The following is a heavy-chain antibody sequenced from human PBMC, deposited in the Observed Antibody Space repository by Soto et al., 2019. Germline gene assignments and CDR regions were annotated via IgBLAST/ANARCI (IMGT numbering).Heavy chain of an antibody. CDR1: GGSISSGGYY. CDR3: AREGGPYNYYGMDV. Sequence: QVQLQESGPGLVKPSQTLSLTCTVSGGSISSGGYYWSWIRQHPGKGLEWIGYIYYSGSTYYNPSLKSRVTISVGTSKNQCSLKLSSVTAADTAVYYCAREGGPYNYYGMDVWGQGTTVTVSS. CDR2: IYYSGST. J-gene: IGHJ6*02. V-gene: IGHV4-31*03.